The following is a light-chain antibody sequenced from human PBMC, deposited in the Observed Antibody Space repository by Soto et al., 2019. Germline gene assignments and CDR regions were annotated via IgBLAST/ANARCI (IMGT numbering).Light chain of an antibody. CDR3: QQYGYYPIT. CDR1: QSVSSSH. V-gene: IGKV3-20*01. CDR2: AAS. Sequence: EILLTQSPGTLSLSPGERATLSCRASQSVSSSHLAWYQHKPGQAPRLLIYAASSRDTGSPDRFSGGGSGTDFTLTISRLEPEDFEVYYCQQYGYYPITFGQGTRLEIK. J-gene: IGKJ5*01.